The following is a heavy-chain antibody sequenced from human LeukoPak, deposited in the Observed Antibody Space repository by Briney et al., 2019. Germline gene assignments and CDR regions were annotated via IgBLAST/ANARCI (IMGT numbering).Heavy chain of an antibody. V-gene: IGHV4-59*01. Sequence: SETLSLTCAVYGGSFSGYYWSWIRQPPGKGLEWIGYIYYSGSTNYNPSLKSRVTISVDTSKNQFSLKLSSVTAADMAVYYCAKYYGGNSDYFDYWGQGTLVTVSS. CDR3: AKYYGGNSDYFDY. CDR2: IYYSGST. J-gene: IGHJ4*02. D-gene: IGHD4-23*01. CDR1: GGSFSGYY.